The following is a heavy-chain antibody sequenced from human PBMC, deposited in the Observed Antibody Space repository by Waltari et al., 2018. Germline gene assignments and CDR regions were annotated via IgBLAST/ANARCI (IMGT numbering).Heavy chain of an antibody. CDR3: AKDQRVAPTSRPNSCYGMDV. Sequence: EVQLLESGGGLVQPGGSLRLSCAASGFTFSDYAMNWVRQAPGKGLEWVSSISASVGSPYYVASLKGRITFSRDNSSNTLFLQINSLRAEDTAIYYCAKDQRVAPTSRPNSCYGMDVWGQGTTVTVSS. V-gene: IGHV3-23*01. CDR1: GFTFSDYA. CDR2: ISASVGSP. J-gene: IGHJ6*02. D-gene: IGHD1-1*01.